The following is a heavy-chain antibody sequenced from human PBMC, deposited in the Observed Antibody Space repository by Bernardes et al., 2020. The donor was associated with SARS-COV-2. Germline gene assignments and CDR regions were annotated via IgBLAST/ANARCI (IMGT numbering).Heavy chain of an antibody. V-gene: IGHV4-61*01. Sequence: SETLSLTCTVSGGSVSSGSYYWSWIRQPPGKGLEWIGYIYYSGSTNYNPSLKSRVTISVDTSKNQFSLKLSSVTAADTAVYYCARDQASEGDGDGYNYGPIPIRARAAFYYYGMDVWGQGTTVTVSS. D-gene: IGHD5-12*01. J-gene: IGHJ6*02. CDR1: GGSVSSGSYY. CDR2: IYYSGST. CDR3: ARDQASEGDGDGYNYGPIPIRARAAFYYYGMDV.